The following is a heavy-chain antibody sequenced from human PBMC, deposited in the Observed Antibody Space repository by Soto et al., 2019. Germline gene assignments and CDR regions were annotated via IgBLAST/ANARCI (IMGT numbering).Heavy chain of an antibody. CDR2: ISDDGSNK. CDR3: TKRRNVLRFLEWSSGMEV. Sequence: GGSLRLSCAASGFTFSDYGMHWVRQAPGKGLEWVAFISDDGSNKYYADSMKGRFTMSRDNSKSTLYLQMNSLRVEDTAVYYCTKRRNVLRFLEWSSGMEVWGQGTTVTVSS. D-gene: IGHD3-3*01. CDR1: GFTFSDYG. V-gene: IGHV3-30*18. J-gene: IGHJ6*02.